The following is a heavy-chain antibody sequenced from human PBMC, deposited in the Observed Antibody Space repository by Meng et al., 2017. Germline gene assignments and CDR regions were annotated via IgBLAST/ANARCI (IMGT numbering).Heavy chain of an antibody. CDR1: GFTFSYYY. CDR2: ISSSGSTI. Sequence: VQLGALGGGLVKPVVSLSSFCAAYGFTFSYYYMSWIRQAPGKGLEWVSYISSSGSTIYYADSVKGRFTISRDNAKNSLYLQMNSLRAEDTAVYYCARASVGVYFDLWGRGTLVTVSS. V-gene: IGHV3-11*01. D-gene: IGHD2-15*01. J-gene: IGHJ2*01. CDR3: ARASVGVYFDL.